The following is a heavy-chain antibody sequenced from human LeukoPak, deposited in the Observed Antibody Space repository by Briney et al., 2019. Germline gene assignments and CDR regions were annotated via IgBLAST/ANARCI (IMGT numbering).Heavy chain of an antibody. D-gene: IGHD5-24*01. Sequence: SQTLSLTCTVSGGSISTPGYYWSWIRQPPGKGLEWIGYIYHSGSTNYNPSLKSRVTISVDTSKNQFSLKLSSVTAADTAVYYCARGGEEMATIEEYFQHWGQGTLVTVSS. V-gene: IGHV4-61*08. CDR2: IYHSGST. CDR3: ARGGEEMATIEEYFQH. CDR1: GGSISTPGYY. J-gene: IGHJ1*01.